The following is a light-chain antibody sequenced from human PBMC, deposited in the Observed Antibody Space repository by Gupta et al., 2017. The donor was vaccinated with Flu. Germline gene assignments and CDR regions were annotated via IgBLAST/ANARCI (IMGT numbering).Light chain of an antibody. CDR3: QPYDYSPQT. Sequence: EIVLTQSPVTLSLSPGERATLSCGASQSISNNYLAWYQQKPGRAPRLLIDDGSRRATGIPDRFSGSGSGTDFTLTISRLEPEDFAVYYCQPYDYSPQTFGRGTKVEIK. CDR1: QSISNNY. CDR2: DGS. V-gene: IGKV3D-20*01. J-gene: IGKJ1*01.